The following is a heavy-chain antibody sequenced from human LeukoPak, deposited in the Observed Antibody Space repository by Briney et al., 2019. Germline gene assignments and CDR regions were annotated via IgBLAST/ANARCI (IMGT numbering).Heavy chain of an antibody. D-gene: IGHD6-6*01. Sequence: SETLSLTCSVSGASISNYYWSWIRQPAGKGLEWIGRIYTSGSTNYNPSLKSRVTISVDTSKNQFSLKLSSVTAADTAVYYCAREAIELTARRFDYWGQGTLVTVSS. CDR3: AREAIELTARRFDY. CDR1: GASISNYY. CDR2: IYTSGST. V-gene: IGHV4-4*07. J-gene: IGHJ4*02.